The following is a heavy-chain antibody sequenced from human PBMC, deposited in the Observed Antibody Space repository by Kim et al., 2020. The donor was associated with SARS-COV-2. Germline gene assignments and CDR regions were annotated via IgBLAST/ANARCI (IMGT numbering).Heavy chain of an antibody. CDR3: ARGRAYPNPYFDY. V-gene: IGHV4-30-2*01. Sequence: STPSLKSRVTISVDRSTNQFSLKLSSVTAADTAVYYCARGRAYPNPYFDYWGQGTLVTVSS. D-gene: IGHD2-2*01. J-gene: IGHJ4*02.